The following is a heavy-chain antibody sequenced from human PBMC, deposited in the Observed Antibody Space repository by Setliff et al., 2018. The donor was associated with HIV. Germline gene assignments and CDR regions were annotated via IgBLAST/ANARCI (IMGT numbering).Heavy chain of an antibody. J-gene: IGHJ4*02. CDR1: GSIFSISY. D-gene: IGHD2-8*01. CDR3: ATDRFFVANY. V-gene: IGHV3-74*03. Sequence: GSLRLSCAAPGSIFSISYMHWVRQAPGRGLEWVSLISSDGSTTTYADSVKGRFTVSRDNARNTLYLQMNSLRPDDTAVYYCATDRFFVANYWGPGTLVTVSS. CDR2: ISSDGSTT.